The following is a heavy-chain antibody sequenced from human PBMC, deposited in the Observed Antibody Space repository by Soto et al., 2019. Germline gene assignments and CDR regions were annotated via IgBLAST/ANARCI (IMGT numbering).Heavy chain of an antibody. J-gene: IGHJ4*02. CDR1: GYTFTSYD. CDR3: ARSLVGALPFDY. Sequence: ASVKVSCKASGYTFTSYDINWVRQATGQGLEWMGWMNPNSGNTGYAQKFQGRVTMTRNTSISTAYMELSSLRSDDTAVYYCARSLVGALPFDYWGQGTRVTVSS. V-gene: IGHV1-8*01. CDR2: MNPNSGNT. D-gene: IGHD1-26*01.